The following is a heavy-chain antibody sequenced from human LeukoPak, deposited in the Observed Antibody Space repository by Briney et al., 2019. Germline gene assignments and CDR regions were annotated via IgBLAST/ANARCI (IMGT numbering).Heavy chain of an antibody. V-gene: IGHV3-74*01. Sequence: GGSLRLSCAASGFTFSSYWMHWVRQAPGKGLVWVSRINKDGSSTTYTDSVEGRFTISRDNAENTLYLQLSSLRGEDTAVYYCARPKDSGDSVVAFDSWGQGTLVTVSS. CDR1: GFTFSSYW. J-gene: IGHJ4*02. CDR3: ARPKDSGDSVVAFDS. CDR2: INKDGSST. D-gene: IGHD4-17*01.